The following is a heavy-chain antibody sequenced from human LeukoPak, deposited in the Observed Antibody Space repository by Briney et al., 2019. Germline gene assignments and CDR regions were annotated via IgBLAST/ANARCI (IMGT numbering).Heavy chain of an antibody. CDR3: ARGSPIQQTYRHYYYMDV. Sequence: SETLSLTCAVYGGSFSGYYWSWIHQPPGKGLEWIGEINHSGSTNYNPSLKSRVTISVDTSKNQFSLKLSSVTAADTAVYYCARGSPIQQTYRHYYYMDVWGKGTTVTVSS. CDR1: GGSFSGYY. CDR2: INHSGST. J-gene: IGHJ6*03. D-gene: IGHD5-18*01. V-gene: IGHV4-34*01.